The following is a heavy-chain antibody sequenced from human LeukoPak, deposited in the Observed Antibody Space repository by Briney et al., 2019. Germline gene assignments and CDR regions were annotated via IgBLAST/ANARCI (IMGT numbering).Heavy chain of an antibody. CDR3: GRFGELGLWAFDI. D-gene: IGHD3-10*01. CDR1: GGSFSGYY. V-gene: IGHV4-34*01. J-gene: IGHJ3*02. Sequence: PSETLSLTCAVYGGSFSGYYWSWIRQPPGKGLEWIGEINHSGSTNYNPSLKSRVTISVDTSKNQFSLKLSSVTAADTAVYYCGRFGELGLWAFDIWGQGTMVTVSS. CDR2: INHSGST.